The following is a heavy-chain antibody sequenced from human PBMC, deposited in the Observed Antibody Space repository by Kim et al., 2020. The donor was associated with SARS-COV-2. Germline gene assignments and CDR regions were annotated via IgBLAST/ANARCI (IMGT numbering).Heavy chain of an antibody. CDR1: GFTFSTYD. J-gene: IGHJ1*01. CDR2: ISSSGEGT. Sequence: GGSLRLSCAASGFTFSTYDMSWVRQAPGKGLEWVSSISSSGEGTFYADSVKGRFTISRDNSRDTLYLQLNNLRAEDTAVYYCVKWGVCSGGCCAQFFRHWGQGTAVSVSS. CDR3: VKWGVCSGGCCAQFFRH. D-gene: IGHD2-15*01. V-gene: IGHV3-23*01.